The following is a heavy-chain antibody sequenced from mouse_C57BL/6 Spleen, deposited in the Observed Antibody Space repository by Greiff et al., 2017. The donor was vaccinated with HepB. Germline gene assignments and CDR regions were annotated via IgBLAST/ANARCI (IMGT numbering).Heavy chain of an antibody. J-gene: IGHJ2*01. CDR3: ARGDYDVAGYFDY. V-gene: IGHV14-3*01. D-gene: IGHD2-4*01. Sequence: EVQLVESVAELVRPGASVKLSCTASGFNIKNTYMHWVKQRPEQGLEWIGRIDPANGNTKYAPKFQGKATITADTSSNTAYLQLSSLTSEDTAIYYCARGDYDVAGYFDYWGQGTTLTVSS. CDR1: GFNIKNTY. CDR2: IDPANGNT.